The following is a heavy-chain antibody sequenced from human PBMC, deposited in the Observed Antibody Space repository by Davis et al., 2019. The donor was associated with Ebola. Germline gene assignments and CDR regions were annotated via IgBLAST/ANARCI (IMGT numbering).Heavy chain of an antibody. V-gene: IGHV4-4*02. CDR2: IYHSGST. CDR3: ARGASRIQLWSHPIFDY. J-gene: IGHJ4*02. Sequence: MPSETLSLTCAVSGGSISSSNWWSWVRQPPGKGLEWIGEIYHSGSTNYNPSLKSRVTISVDTSKNQFSLKLSSVTAADTAVYYCARGASRIQLWSHPIFDYWGQGTLVTVSS. CDR1: GGSISSSNW. D-gene: IGHD5-18*01.